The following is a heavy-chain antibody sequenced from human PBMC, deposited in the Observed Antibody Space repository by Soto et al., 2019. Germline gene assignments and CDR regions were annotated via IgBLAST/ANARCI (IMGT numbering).Heavy chain of an antibody. Sequence: GGSLRLSCATSGFTFSNYWMSWVRQVPGKGLEWVANINRDGSEKNYVDSVKGRFTISRDNARNSLYLQMSSLRAEDTAVYYCARDLGYCSGGSCYSVYDYWGQGALVTVSS. CDR1: GFTFSNYW. CDR3: ARDLGYCSGGSCYSVYDY. CDR2: INRDGSEK. V-gene: IGHV3-7*01. J-gene: IGHJ4*02. D-gene: IGHD2-15*01.